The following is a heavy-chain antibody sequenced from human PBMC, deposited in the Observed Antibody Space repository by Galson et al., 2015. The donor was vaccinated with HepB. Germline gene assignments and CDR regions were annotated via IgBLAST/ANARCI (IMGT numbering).Heavy chain of an antibody. CDR3: AKDAPSGGNYASFDY. J-gene: IGHJ4*02. V-gene: IGHV3-23*01. CDR1: GFTFSSYA. Sequence: SLRLSCAASGFTFSSYAMSWVRQAPGKGLEWVSVISGSGGSTYYANSVKGRFTISRDNSKNTLHLQMNSLRAEDTAVYYCAKDAPSGGNYASFDYWGQGTLVTVSS. CDR2: ISGSGGST. D-gene: IGHD1-7*01.